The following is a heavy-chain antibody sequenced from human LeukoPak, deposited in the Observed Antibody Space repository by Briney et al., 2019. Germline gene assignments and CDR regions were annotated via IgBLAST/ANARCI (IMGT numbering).Heavy chain of an antibody. Sequence: PGRSLKLSCTASGFTFGDYAMSWVRQAPGKGLEWVVFIRSKAYGGTTEYAASVKGRFNISRDNSKSIAYLQINSLNAEDTAVYYCTREYCGGDCYFQHWGQGTLVTVSS. J-gene: IGHJ1*01. CDR1: GFTFGDYA. D-gene: IGHD2-21*02. CDR2: IRSKAYGGTT. CDR3: TREYCGGDCYFQH. V-gene: IGHV3-49*04.